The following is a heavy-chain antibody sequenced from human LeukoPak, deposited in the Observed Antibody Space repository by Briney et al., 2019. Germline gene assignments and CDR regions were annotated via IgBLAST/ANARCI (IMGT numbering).Heavy chain of an antibody. CDR1: GDSIGSYY. CDR3: ARHRYGDVYYFDF. V-gene: IGHV4-59*08. D-gene: IGHD3-16*01. CDR2: IYYTGST. Sequence: SETLSLTCTVSGDSIGSYYWSWIRQPPGKGLEWIGYIYYTGSTNYNPSLKSRATISVDTSKNQFSLEVSAVTAADTAVYYCARHRYGDVYYFDFWGQGTLVSVSS. J-gene: IGHJ4*02.